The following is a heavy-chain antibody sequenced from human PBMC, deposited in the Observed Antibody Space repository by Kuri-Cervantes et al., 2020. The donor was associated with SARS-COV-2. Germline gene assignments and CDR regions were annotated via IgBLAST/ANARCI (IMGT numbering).Heavy chain of an antibody. V-gene: IGHV3-30*03. Sequence: SMKISCAASGFTFSNFGMHWVRQAPGKGLEWVTLISYDGSDKYYADSVKGRFTISRDNSKSTLFLQMNSQRAEDTAEYYCARGAAAADYFFYGMDVWGRGTTVTVSS. CDR1: GFTFSNFG. CDR3: ARGAAAADYFFYGMDV. D-gene: IGHD6-13*01. CDR2: ISYDGSDK. J-gene: IGHJ6*02.